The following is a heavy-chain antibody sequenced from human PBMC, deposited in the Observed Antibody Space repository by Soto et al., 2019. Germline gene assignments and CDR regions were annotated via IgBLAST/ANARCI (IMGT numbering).Heavy chain of an antibody. Sequence: GGCVRLCGAAAGCAVSGGCRSCVRQAPGKGLEWVSVIYSGGSTYYADSVKGRFTISRDNSKNTLYLQMNSLRADDTAVYYCARFIVGATCFSYYRMDVWGQGTPVTVSS. J-gene: IGHJ6*02. CDR3: ARFIVGATCFSYYRMDV. CDR2: IYSGGST. V-gene: IGHV3-53*01. D-gene: IGHD1-26*01. CDR1: GCAVSGGC.